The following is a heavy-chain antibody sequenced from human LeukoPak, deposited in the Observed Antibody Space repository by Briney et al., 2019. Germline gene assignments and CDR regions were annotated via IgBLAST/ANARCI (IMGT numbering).Heavy chain of an antibody. CDR1: GFRFDEYA. CDR2: ISWNSGGI. Sequence: GGSLRLSCAASGFRFDEYAMHWVRQAPGKGLEWVSGISWNSGGIGYADSVKGRFTISRDNAKNSLYLQMNSLRAEDTAFYYCAKAGGFMGHYYHYYMDVWGKGTTVTISS. V-gene: IGHV3-9*01. CDR3: AKAGGFMGHYYHYYMDV. D-gene: IGHD2-8*02. J-gene: IGHJ6*03.